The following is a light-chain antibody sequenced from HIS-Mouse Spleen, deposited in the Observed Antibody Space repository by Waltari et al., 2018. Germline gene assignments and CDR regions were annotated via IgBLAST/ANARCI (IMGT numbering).Light chain of an antibody. J-gene: IGLJ2*01. CDR3: YSTDSSGNHRV. Sequence: SSELTQPPSVSVSPGQTARITCSGEALPQKSAYWYQQKSGQAPVLVIYEDSKRPSGIPERFSGSSSGTMATLTISGAQVEDEADYYCYSTDSSGNHRVFGGGTKLTVL. CDR2: EDS. V-gene: IGLV3-10*01. CDR1: ALPQKS.